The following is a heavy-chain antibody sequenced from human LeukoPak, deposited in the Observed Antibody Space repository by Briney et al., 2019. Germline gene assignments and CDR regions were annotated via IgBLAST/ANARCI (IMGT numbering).Heavy chain of an antibody. V-gene: IGHV4-59*04. Sequence: SETLSLTCTVSGGSISSYYWSWIRQPPGKGLEWIGYIYYSGSTYYNPSLKSRVTISVDTSKNQFSLKLGSVTAADTAVYYCARHRYSGSWFDYWGQGTLVTVSS. CDR2: IYYSGST. CDR3: ARHRYSGSWFDY. J-gene: IGHJ4*02. D-gene: IGHD6-13*01. CDR1: GGSISSYY.